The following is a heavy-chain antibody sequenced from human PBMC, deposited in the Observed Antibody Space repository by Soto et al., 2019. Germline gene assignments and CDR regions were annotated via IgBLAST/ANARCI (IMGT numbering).Heavy chain of an antibody. Sequence: RPXSSVKVSCKASGDTFNFYSINWVRQAPGLGLEWXGRVNPIVSMSNYAQRFQGRVTMTADKSTSTAYMKLSGLRSEDTAIYYCATSYGSGYRAFDYWGQGALVTVSS. J-gene: IGHJ4*02. CDR2: VNPIVSMS. D-gene: IGHD3-10*01. V-gene: IGHV1-69*02. CDR3: ATSYGSGYRAFDY. CDR1: GDTFNFYS.